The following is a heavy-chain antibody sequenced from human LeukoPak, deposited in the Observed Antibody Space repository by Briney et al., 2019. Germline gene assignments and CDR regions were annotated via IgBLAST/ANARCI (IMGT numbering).Heavy chain of an antibody. CDR3: ARDPVVVVPAATPGGSSRYYYKGLDV. D-gene: IGHD2-2*01. J-gene: IGHJ6*02. CDR1: GFTFRKYR. Sequence: GGSLRLSCAASGFTFRKYRMHWVRQTPGKGLEWVASISSSSKKIFYGDSVRGRFTLSRDNANNSLSLHINSLSADDTGVYYCARDPVVVVPAATPGGSSRYYYKGLDVWGQGTTVTVSS. CDR2: ISSSSKKI. V-gene: IGHV3-21*06.